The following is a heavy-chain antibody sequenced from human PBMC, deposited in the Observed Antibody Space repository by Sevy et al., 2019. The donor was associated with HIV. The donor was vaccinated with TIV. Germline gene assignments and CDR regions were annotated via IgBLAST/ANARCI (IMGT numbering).Heavy chain of an antibody. CDR2: ISDSGDTT. Sequence: GGSLRLSCAASGFTFTNYAMNWVRQAPGKGLEWVSGISDSGDTTHYAESVKGRFTISRDSSKNTVSLQMSSLRAEDTAIYYCAKLPSTVMFREKGYWGQGTRVTVSS. J-gene: IGHJ4*02. V-gene: IGHV3-23*01. CDR1: GFTFTNYA. CDR3: AKLPSTVMFREKGY. D-gene: IGHD3-10*01.